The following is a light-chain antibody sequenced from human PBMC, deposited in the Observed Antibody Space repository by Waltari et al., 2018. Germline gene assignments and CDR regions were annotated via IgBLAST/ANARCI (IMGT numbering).Light chain of an antibody. CDR1: QSVLSSSNNKNY. J-gene: IGKJ1*01. CDR3: QQYYSTPRT. Sequence: DIVMTQSPDSLAVSRGARATITCKSSQSVLSSSNNKNYLARYQHKPGQPPKLLIYWASTRESGVPDRFSGSGSGTDFTLTISSLQAEDVAVYYCQQYYSTPRTFGQGTKVEIK. CDR2: WAS. V-gene: IGKV4-1*01.